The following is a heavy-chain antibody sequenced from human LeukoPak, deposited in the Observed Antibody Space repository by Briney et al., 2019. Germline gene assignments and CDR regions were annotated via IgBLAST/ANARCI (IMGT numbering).Heavy chain of an antibody. CDR3: ARDKVGGSMAGSNFHY. J-gene: IGHJ4*02. CDR2: IKQDGSEK. Sequence: GGSLRLSCAASGFTFSSYWMSWVRQAPGKGLEWVANIKQDGSEKYYVDSVKGRFTISRDNAKNSLFLQMNSLRGEDTAVYYCARDKVGGSMAGSNFHYWGQGTLVTVFS. V-gene: IGHV3-7*01. D-gene: IGHD6-19*01. CDR1: GFTFSSYW.